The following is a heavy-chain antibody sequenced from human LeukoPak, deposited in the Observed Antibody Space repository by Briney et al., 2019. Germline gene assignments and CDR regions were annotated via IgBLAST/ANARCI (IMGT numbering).Heavy chain of an antibody. CDR1: GFTFSSYA. V-gene: IGHV3-23*01. J-gene: IGHJ4*02. CDR2: VSGSGAIA. D-gene: IGHD1-26*01. Sequence: GGSLRPSCAASGFTFSSYAMSWVRQAPGKGLEWVSTVSGSGAIAYYTDSDKGRFTISRDNSKNTLYLQMSSLTAKDTAVYYCAKDRSIGTYYTFDSWGQGTLVTVSS. CDR3: AKDRSIGTYYTFDS.